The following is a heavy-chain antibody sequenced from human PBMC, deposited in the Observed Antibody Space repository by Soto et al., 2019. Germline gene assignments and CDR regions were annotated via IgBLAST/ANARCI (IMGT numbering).Heavy chain of an antibody. CDR2: ISDTGGGT. CDR1: GFIFGTYA. CDR3: ARMTYYYDSSGYYSAFDI. D-gene: IGHD3-22*01. J-gene: IGHJ3*02. V-gene: IGHV3-23*01. Sequence: PGGSLRLSCAASGFIFGTYAMSWVRQALGKGPEWVAVISDTGGGTYYADSVKGRFTISRDNSKNTLYLQMDSLRAEDTAVYYCARMTYYYDSSGYYSAFDIWGQGTMVTVSS.